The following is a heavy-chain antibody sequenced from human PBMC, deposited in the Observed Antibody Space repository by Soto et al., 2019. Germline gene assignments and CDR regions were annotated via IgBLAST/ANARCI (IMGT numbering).Heavy chain of an antibody. Sequence: GFTFTSYTMNWVRQAPGRGLEWVSSISSSSDYIYYADSMKGRVTISRDNAKNSLFLDMNSLTGEDTAVYYCARARVYATGPLDFWGQGTLVTVSS. CDR2: ISSSSDYI. J-gene: IGHJ4*02. CDR1: GFTFTSYT. CDR3: ARARVYATGPLDF. V-gene: IGHV3-21*06. D-gene: IGHD6-13*01.